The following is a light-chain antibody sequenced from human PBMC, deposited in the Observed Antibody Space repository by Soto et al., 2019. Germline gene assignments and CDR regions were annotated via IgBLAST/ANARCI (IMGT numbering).Light chain of an antibody. J-gene: IGKJ1*01. V-gene: IGKV1-39*01. CDR3: QQTYSSAE. Sequence: DIQITQSPSSLSASVGDRVTITCRASQSISNSLNWYQHKPGKAPNLLIYAASSLQSGVPSRFSGTGSGTDFALTISSLQPEDFATYFCQQTYSSAEFGQGTKVDIK. CDR2: AAS. CDR1: QSISNS.